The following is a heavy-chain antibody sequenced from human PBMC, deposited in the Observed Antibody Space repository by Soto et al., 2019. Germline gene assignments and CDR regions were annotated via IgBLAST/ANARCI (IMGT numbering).Heavy chain of an antibody. J-gene: IGHJ3*02. CDR3: ARVLRSGISGYAFDI. Sequence: GGSLRLSCAASGFTVSSKYMTWVRQAPGKGLEWVSIIYNDGSTYYADSVKGTFTISRDISKNTLNLQMNSLRAEDTAVYYCARVLRSGISGYAFDIWGQGTMVTVSS. CDR2: IYNDGST. V-gene: IGHV3-66*01. D-gene: IGHD1-26*01. CDR1: GFTVSSKY.